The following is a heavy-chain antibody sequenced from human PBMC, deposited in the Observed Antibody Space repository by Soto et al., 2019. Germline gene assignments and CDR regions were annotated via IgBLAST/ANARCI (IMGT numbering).Heavy chain of an antibody. CDR2: ISGSGGST. D-gene: IGHD2-2*01. CDR1: GFTFSSYA. J-gene: IGHJ6*02. V-gene: IGHV3-23*01. Sequence: EVQLLESGGGLVQPGGSLRLSCAASGFTFSSYAMSWVRQAPGKGLEWVSAISGSGGSTYYADSVKGRFTISRDNSKNTLYLQMNSLRAEDTAVYYCAKGCSTSRGPYYYGMDVWGQGTTVTVSS. CDR3: AKGCSTSRGPYYYGMDV.